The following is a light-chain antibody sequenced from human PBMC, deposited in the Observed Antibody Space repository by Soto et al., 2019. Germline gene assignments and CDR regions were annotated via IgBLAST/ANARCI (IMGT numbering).Light chain of an antibody. CDR1: QRLLHSNGNIF. J-gene: IGKJ2*01. Sequence: EIVMTQSPPSLTVTPGEPASISCSSSQRLLHSNGNIFLDWYLQKPGQSPQLLIDLGFNRASGVPDRVSGSAAGTEFTLKISRVEAEDAGVYYCMQALQTPYTFGQGTKLEIK. CDR2: LGF. CDR3: MQALQTPYT. V-gene: IGKV2-28*01.